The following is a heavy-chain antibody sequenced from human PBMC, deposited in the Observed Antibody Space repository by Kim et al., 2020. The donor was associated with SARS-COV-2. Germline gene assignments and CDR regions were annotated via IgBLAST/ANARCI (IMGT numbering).Heavy chain of an antibody. CDR3: ASQVLRSPLEYFQH. Sequence: SVKVSCKASGGTFSSSAISWVRQAPGQGLEWMGRIIPILGIANYAQKFQGRVTITADKSTSTAYMELSSLRSEDTAVYYCASQVLRSPLEYFQHWGQGTLVTVSS. CDR1: GGTFSSSA. J-gene: IGHJ1*01. D-gene: IGHD3-3*01. V-gene: IGHV1-69*04. CDR2: IIPILGIA.